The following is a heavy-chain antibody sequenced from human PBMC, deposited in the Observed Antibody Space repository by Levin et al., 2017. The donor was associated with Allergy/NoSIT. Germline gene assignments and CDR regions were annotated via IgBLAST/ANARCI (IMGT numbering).Heavy chain of an antibody. J-gene: IGHJ5*02. D-gene: IGHD2-2*01. CDR1: GGTFSSYS. V-gene: IGHV1-69*01. CDR3: ARDREDIVVVPATRWFDP. Sequence: KISCKASGGTFSSYSISWVRQAPGQGLEWMGGIIPIFGTANYAQKFQGRVTITADESTSTAYMELSSLRSEDTAVYYCARDREDIVVVPATRWFDPWGQGTLVTVSS. CDR2: IIPIFGTA.